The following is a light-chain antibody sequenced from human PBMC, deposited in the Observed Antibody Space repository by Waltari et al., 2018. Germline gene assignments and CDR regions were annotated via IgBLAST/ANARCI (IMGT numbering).Light chain of an antibody. Sequence: IVLTQSPGTLSLSPGERATLSCRASQSVSIYLAWYQQKPGQAPRRLIYHTSTSATGIPDRFSGSGSGTNFSLTINVLEPEDFAVYYCQHYKNLPVSFGQGTRVEIK. CDR2: HTS. V-gene: IGKV3-20*01. CDR1: QSVSIY. CDR3: QHYKNLPVS. J-gene: IGKJ1*01.